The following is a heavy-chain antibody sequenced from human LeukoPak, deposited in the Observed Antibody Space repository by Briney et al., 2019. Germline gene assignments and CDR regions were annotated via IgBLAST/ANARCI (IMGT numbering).Heavy chain of an antibody. CDR1: GASIDTYH. CDR2: IYSSGST. CDR3: ASGADAFETSGDYFDY. V-gene: IGHV4-4*07. D-gene: IGHD7-27*01. J-gene: IGHJ4*02. Sequence: SETLSLTCTVSGASIDTYHWNWIRQPAGKGLEWIGRIYSSGSTNYNPSLKSRVTMSVETSTNQVSLKVTSVTAADTAVYYCASGADAFETSGDYFDYWGQGTLVTVSS.